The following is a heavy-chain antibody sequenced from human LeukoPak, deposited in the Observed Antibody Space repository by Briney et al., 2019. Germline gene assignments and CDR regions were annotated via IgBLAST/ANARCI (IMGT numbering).Heavy chain of an antibody. J-gene: IGHJ4*02. CDR3: AREGWLQYFDY. CDR1: GFTFSSYA. CDR2: IWYDGSNK. D-gene: IGHD5-24*01. V-gene: IGHV3-33*08. Sequence: SGGSLRLSCAASGFTFSSYAMSWVRQAPGKGLEWVAVIWYDGSNKYYADSVKGRFTISRDNSKNTLYLQMNSLRAEDTAVYYCAREGWLQYFDYWGQGTLVTVSS.